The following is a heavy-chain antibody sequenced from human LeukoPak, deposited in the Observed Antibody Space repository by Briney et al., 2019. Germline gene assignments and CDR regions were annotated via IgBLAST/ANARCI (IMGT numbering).Heavy chain of an antibody. D-gene: IGHD3-16*01. CDR1: GFTFSSYA. CDR3: GKKWGIGVAGDPPPHF. V-gene: IGHV3-23*01. J-gene: IGHJ4*02. CDR2: ISGSGGST. Sequence: GGSLRLSCAASGFTFSSYAMSWVRQAPGKGLEWVSAISGSGGSTYYADSVKGRFTISRDNSKNTLYLQMNSLRAEDTAVYYRGKKWGIGVAGDPPPHFWGQGTLVTVSS.